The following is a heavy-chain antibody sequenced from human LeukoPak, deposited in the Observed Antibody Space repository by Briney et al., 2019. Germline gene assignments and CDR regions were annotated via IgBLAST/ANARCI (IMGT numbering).Heavy chain of an antibody. J-gene: IGHJ4*02. CDR1: GGTFSSYA. CDR3: ATDPNSSGYYEGN. CDR2: IIPILGIA. D-gene: IGHD3-22*01. V-gene: IGHV1-69*04. Sequence: GASVKVSCKASGGTFSSYAISWVRQAPGQGLEWMGRIIPILGIANYAQKFQGRVTMTEDTSTDTAYMELSSLRSEDTAVYYCATDPNSSGYYEGNWGQGTLVTVSS.